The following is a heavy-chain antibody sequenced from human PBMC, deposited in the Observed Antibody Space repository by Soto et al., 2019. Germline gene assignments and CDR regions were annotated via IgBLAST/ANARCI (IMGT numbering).Heavy chain of an antibody. J-gene: IGHJ5*02. CDR2: IYYSGST. CDR1: GGSVSSGSYY. D-gene: IGHD3-3*02. CDR3: ARGPPFLP. Sequence: SETLSLTCTVSGGSVSSGSYYWSWIRQPPGKGLEWIGYIYYSGSTYYNPSLKSRVTISVDRSKNQFSLKLSSVTAADTAVYYCARGPPFLPWGQGTLVTVSS. V-gene: IGHV4-61*01.